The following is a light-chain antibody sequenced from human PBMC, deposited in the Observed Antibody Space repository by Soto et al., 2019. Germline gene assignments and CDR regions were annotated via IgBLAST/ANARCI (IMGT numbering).Light chain of an antibody. CDR3: QQYNSDFWT. Sequence: DIQRTQSPSTLSASVVDRVTITCRASQSISSWLAWYQQKPGKAPKLLIYKASSLESGVPSRFSGSGSGTDFTLTISSLQPDDFATYYCQQYNSDFWTCGQGTKIDIK. J-gene: IGKJ1*01. V-gene: IGKV1-5*03. CDR1: QSISSW. CDR2: KAS.